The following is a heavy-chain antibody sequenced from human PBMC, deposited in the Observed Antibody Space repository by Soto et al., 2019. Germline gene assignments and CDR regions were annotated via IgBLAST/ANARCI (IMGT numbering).Heavy chain of an antibody. CDR2: IYYSGST. V-gene: IGHV4-59*08. Sequence: PSEALCVTWTVSGGFISRDYWSWIRLPPGKGLEWIGYIYYSGSTNYNPSLKSRVTISVDTSKNQFSLKLSSVTAADTAMYYCVCIFSGGYRYGVYYYGMAVPGRGSTDIVSS. D-gene: IGHD5-18*01. CDR1: GGFISRDY. J-gene: IGHJ6*02. CDR3: VCIFSGGYRYGVYYYGMAV.